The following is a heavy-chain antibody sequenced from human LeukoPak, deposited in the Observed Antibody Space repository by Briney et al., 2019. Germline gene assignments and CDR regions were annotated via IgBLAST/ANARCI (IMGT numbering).Heavy chain of an antibody. J-gene: IGHJ4*02. CDR3: AKGSDGWYFLPHNINIDY. CDR1: GFTFSSYA. CDR2: ISGSGGST. D-gene: IGHD6-19*01. V-gene: IGHV3-23*01. Sequence: GGSLRLSCAASGFTFSSYAMSWVRQAPGKGLEWVSAISGSGGSTYYADSVKGRFTISRDNSKNTLYLQMNSLRAEDTAVYYCAKGSDGWYFLPHNINIDYWGQGTLVTVSS.